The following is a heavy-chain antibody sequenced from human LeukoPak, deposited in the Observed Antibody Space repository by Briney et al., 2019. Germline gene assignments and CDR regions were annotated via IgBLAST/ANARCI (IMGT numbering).Heavy chain of an antibody. CDR1: GYTFTSYG. V-gene: IGHV1-18*01. D-gene: IGHD6-19*01. CDR2: ISAYNGNT. CDR3: ARDLAVAGTFGY. Sequence: AASVKVSCKSSGYTFTSYGISWVRQAPGQGLEWMGWISAYNGNTNYAQKLQGRVTMTTDTSTSTAYMELRSLRSDDTAVYYCARDLAVAGTFGYWGQGTLVTVSS. J-gene: IGHJ4*02.